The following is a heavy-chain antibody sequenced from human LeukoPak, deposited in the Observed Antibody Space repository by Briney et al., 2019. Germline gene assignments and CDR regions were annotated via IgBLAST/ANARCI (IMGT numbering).Heavy chain of an antibody. V-gene: IGHV4-39*01. CDR2: INYGGST. CDR1: GGSISTSGSF. D-gene: IGHD3-9*01. CDR3: SRGSYDTLTGYSTLGEF. J-gene: IGHJ4*02. Sequence: PSETLSLTCSVSGGSISTSGSFWGWIRQSPGKGLEWIGSINYGGSTYYNPSLKSRVTISVDSSKNQFSLKLSSVTAADTAVYYCSRGSYDTLTGYSTLGEFWGQGTLVTVSS.